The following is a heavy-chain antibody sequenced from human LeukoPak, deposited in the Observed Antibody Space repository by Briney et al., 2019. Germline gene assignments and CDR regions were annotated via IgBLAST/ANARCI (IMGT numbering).Heavy chain of an antibody. Sequence: ASVKVSCKASGYIFTGYYMHWVRQAPGQGLEWMGWINPNSGGTNYAQKFQGRVTMTRDTSISTAYMELSRLRSDDTAVYYCARDSRPIFEWQQLGGDYWGQGTLVTVSS. CDR2: INPNSGGT. J-gene: IGHJ4*02. CDR3: ARDSRPIFEWQQLGGDY. CDR1: GYIFTGYY. V-gene: IGHV1-2*02. D-gene: IGHD6-13*01.